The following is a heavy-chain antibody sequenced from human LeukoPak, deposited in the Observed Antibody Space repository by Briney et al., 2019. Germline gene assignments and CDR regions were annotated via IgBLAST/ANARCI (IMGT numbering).Heavy chain of an antibody. J-gene: IGHJ4*02. V-gene: IGHV3-23*01. CDR3: ATSSGWYPKYFDY. D-gene: IGHD6-19*01. CDR1: GFTFSSYP. CDR2: ISGSGGDT. Sequence: GGSLRLSCAASGFTFSSYPMSWVRQAPGKGLEWVSAISGSGGDTYYADSVKGRFSISRDNSKNTLYLQMNSLRAEDTALYYCATSSGWYPKYFDYWGQGTLVTVSS.